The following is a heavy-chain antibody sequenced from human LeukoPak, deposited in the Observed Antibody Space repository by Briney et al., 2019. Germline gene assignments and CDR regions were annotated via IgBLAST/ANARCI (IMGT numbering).Heavy chain of an antibody. J-gene: IGHJ4*02. CDR3: ARGYGSVLDY. D-gene: IGHD3-10*01. Sequence: GRSLRLSCGASGFTFSRYGMHWVRQAPGKGLEWVAIIWYDGSNKYYADSVKGRFTISRDNSKNTLYLQMNSLRAKDTALYYCARGYGSVLDYWGQGTLVTVSS. CDR2: IWYDGSNK. V-gene: IGHV3-33*01. CDR1: GFTFSRYG.